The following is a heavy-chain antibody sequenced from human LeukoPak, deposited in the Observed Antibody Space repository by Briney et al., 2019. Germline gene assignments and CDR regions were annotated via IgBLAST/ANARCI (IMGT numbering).Heavy chain of an antibody. J-gene: IGHJ4*02. D-gene: IGHD3-22*01. CDR2: ISSSGSTI. V-gene: IGHV3-48*03. Sequence: GGSLRLSCAASGFTFSSYEMNWVRQAPGKGLEWGSYISSSGSTIYYADSVKGRFTISRDNAKNSLYLQMNSLRAEDTAVYYCATAHYDSSGYYYDYWGQGTLVTVSS. CDR3: ATAHYDSSGYYYDY. CDR1: GFTFSSYE.